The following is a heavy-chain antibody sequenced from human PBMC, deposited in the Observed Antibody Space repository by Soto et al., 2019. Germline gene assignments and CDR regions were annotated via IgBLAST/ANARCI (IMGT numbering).Heavy chain of an antibody. V-gene: IGHV3-48*02. D-gene: IGHD6-19*01. J-gene: IGHJ4*02. Sequence: EVQLVESGGDLVQPGGSLRLSCAASRFTFSDYSMNWVRQAPGKGLEWVSYISGGGETIYYADSVRGRFTISRDNAKNSLFLQMNSLREEDTAVYYCARESPSSQWLPTRYCDYGGQGTLVTVSA. CDR2: ISGGGETI. CDR1: RFTFSDYS. CDR3: ARESPSSQWLPTRYCDY.